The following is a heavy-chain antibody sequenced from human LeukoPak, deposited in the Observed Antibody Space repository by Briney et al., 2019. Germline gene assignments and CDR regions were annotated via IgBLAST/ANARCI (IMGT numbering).Heavy chain of an antibody. CDR2: IWYDGSNK. CDR1: GFTFSSYD. V-gene: IGHV3-33*06. J-gene: IGHJ4*02. Sequence: PGRSLRLSCAASGFTFSSYDMHWVRLAPGKGLEWVAVIWYDGSNKYYADSVKGRFTISRDNSKNTLYLQMNSLRAEDTAVYYCAKDLGGWYYFDYWGQGTLVTVSS. CDR3: AKDLGGWYYFDY. D-gene: IGHD6-19*01.